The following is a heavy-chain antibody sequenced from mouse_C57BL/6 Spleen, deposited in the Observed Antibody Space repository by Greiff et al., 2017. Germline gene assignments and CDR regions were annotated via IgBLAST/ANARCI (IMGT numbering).Heavy chain of an antibody. CDR3: ARERLGDYYAMDY. Sequence: EVMLVESGGGLVKPGGSLKLSCAASGFTFSSYAMSWVRQTPEKRLEWVATISDGGSYTYYPDNVKGRFTISRDNAKNNLYLQMSHLKSEDTAMYYCARERLGDYYAMDYWGQGTSVTVSS. D-gene: IGHD2-2*01. V-gene: IGHV5-4*01. CDR1: GFTFSSYA. J-gene: IGHJ4*01. CDR2: ISDGGSYT.